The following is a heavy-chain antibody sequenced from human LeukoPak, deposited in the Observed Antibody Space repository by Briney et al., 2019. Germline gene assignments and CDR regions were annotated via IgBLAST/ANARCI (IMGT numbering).Heavy chain of an antibody. CDR3: AREAPEGAFDI. CDR2: IYSGGST. Sequence: PGGSLRLSCAASGFTVSSNYMSWVRQAPGKGLEWVSVIYSGGSTYYADSVKGRFTISRDNSKNTLYLQMNSLRAGDTAVYYCAREAPEGAFDIWGQGTMVTVSS. J-gene: IGHJ3*02. CDR1: GFTVSSNY. V-gene: IGHV3-53*05.